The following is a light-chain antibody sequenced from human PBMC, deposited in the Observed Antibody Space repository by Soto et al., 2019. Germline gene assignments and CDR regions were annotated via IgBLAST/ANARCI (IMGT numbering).Light chain of an antibody. CDR1: QTIRDY. J-gene: IGKJ5*01. CDR3: QQTYITPLT. V-gene: IGKV1-39*01. CDR2: AAS. Sequence: DIQMAQSPSSLSASVGDRVTITCRASQTIRDYLNWYQQKPGKAPKLLIYAASTLQRGVPSRFSGSGSRTDFTLTISGLQPEDLATYYCQQTYITPLTFGQGTRL.